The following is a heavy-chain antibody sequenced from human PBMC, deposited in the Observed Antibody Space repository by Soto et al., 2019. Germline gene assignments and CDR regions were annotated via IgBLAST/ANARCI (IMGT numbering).Heavy chain of an antibody. CDR1: GFTFSSYG. D-gene: IGHD3-16*01. CDR3: AKERYGQLYLEDYGMDV. V-gene: IGHV3-30*18. CDR2: ISYDGSNK. Sequence: QVQLVESGGGVVQPGTSLRLSCVASGFTFSSYGIHWVRQAPGRGLEWVAVISYDGSNKYYADSMKGRFTISRDNFKNTLYLQMNSLRAEDTAVYYCAKERYGQLYLEDYGMDVWGQGTTVTVSS. J-gene: IGHJ6*02.